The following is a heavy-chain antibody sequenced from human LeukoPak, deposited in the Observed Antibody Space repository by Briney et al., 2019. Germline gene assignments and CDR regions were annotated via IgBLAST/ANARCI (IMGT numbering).Heavy chain of an antibody. CDR2: ISGSGGST. CDR1: GFTFSSYA. J-gene: IGHJ4*02. D-gene: IGHD3-22*01. V-gene: IGHV3-23*01. Sequence: GGSLRLSCAASGFTFSSYAMSWVRQTPGEGLEWVSAISGSGGSTYYADSVKVRFTISRDNSKNTLFLQMNSLRGDDTAVYYCARESKAYYDTSGYPDYWGQGTLVTVSS. CDR3: ARESKAYYDTSGYPDY.